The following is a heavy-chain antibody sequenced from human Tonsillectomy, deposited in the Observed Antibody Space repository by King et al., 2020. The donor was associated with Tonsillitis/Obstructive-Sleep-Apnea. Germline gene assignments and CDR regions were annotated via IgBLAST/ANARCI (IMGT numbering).Heavy chain of an antibody. V-gene: IGHV1-69*10. CDR3: AGTERGYDSSVTYQFDY. J-gene: IGHJ4*02. D-gene: IGHD3-22*01. CDR1: GGTFSSYA. CDR2: IIPILGIP. Sequence: QLVQSGAEVKKPGSSVKVSCKASGGTFSSYAINWVRQAPGQGLEWMGGIIPILGIPNYAQKFQGRVTIIVDKSTSTAYMELSSLRSGDTAVYYCAGTERGYDSSVTYQFDYWGQGTLVTVSS.